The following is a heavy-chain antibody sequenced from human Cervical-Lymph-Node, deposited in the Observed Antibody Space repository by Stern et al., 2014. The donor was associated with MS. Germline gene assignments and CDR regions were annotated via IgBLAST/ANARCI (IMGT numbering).Heavy chain of an antibody. CDR1: GFTFTSYT. V-gene: IGHV3-21*01. CDR3: AREGSSTDYGLDV. J-gene: IGHJ6*02. Sequence: EVHLVESGGGLVKPGGSLRLSCAASGFTFTSYTMHWVRQSPGKGLEWASSISISSGYIYYADSVKGRFTISRDNAKNSLYLQMSSLRAEDTAVYYCAREGSSTDYGLDVWGQGTTVTVSS. CDR2: ISISSGYI. D-gene: IGHD4-11*01.